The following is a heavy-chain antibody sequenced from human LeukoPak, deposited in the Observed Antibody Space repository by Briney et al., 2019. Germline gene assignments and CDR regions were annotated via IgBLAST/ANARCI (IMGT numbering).Heavy chain of an antibody. Sequence: RGSPRLSPAASGVTPRSYAMSSGRQTPGEGLERGSAISGSGGSTYSADSVKGRFTLPRDTSKTTLYLQMNSLRAEDTAVSCCAKEPDYYGSGCPDYWGQGTLVTVSS. CDR3: AKEPDYYGSGCPDY. V-gene: IGHV3-23*01. D-gene: IGHD3-10*01. J-gene: IGHJ4*02. CDR1: GVTPRSYA. CDR2: ISGSGGST.